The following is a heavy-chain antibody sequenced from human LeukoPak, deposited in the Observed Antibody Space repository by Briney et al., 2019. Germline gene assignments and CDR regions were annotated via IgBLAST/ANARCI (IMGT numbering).Heavy chain of an antibody. J-gene: IGHJ4*02. D-gene: IGHD5-18*01. Sequence: ASVKVSCKASGYTFTTYYMHWVRQAPGQGLDWMGIVNPSDGSTTYAQKFQGRVTMTGDTSTSTVYMELSSLRSEDTAIYYCARVLTAMDPRGYFDYWGQGTLVTVSS. CDR3: ARVLTAMDPRGYFDY. V-gene: IGHV1-46*01. CDR2: VNPSDGST. CDR1: GYTFTTYY.